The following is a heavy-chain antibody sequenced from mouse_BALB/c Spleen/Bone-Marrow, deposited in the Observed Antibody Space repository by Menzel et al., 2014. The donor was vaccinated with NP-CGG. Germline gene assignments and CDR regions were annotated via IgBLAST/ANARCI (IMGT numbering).Heavy chain of an antibody. CDR1: GYTFTDYA. J-gene: IGHJ4*01. CDR2: ISGYYGDA. CDR3: ARSGKVRNAMDY. D-gene: IGHD2-14*01. Sequence: QVQLQQSGAELVRPGVSVKISCKGSGYTFTDYAIHWVKQSHAKSLEWIGLISGYYGDAIYNQKFKGKATMTVDKSSSTAYMDLARLTSEDSAIYYCARSGKVRNAMDYWGQGTSVIVSS. V-gene: IGHV1S137*01.